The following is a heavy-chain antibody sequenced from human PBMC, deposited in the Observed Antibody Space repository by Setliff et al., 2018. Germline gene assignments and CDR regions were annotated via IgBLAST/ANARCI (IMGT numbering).Heavy chain of an antibody. Sequence: PGESLKISCAASGFVFGTYGMHWVRQAPGKGLDWVASVRFDGSYKVYADSVKGRFTISRDNSQNTVFLQLNSLRDDDTAVYYCARAPNIFAGNFDFWGQGALVTVSS. V-gene: IGHV3-30*02. CDR2: VRFDGSYK. CDR3: ARAPNIFAGNFDF. J-gene: IGHJ4*02. D-gene: IGHD2-21*01. CDR1: GFVFGTYG.